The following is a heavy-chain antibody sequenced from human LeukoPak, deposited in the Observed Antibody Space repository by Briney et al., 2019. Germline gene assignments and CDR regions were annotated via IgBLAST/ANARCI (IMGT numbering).Heavy chain of an antibody. CDR1: GGSVTSGTSF. Sequence: SETLSLTCAVSGGSVTSGTSFWGWIRQPPGKGLEWIGSIYYTGTTYDSPALKSRLTLSIDTSKNQFSLMLNSVTAADTAVYYCVRGGNSDSPEFGLWGQGTLVSVSS. CDR3: VRGGNSDSPEFGL. V-gene: IGHV4-39*07. J-gene: IGHJ4*02. CDR2: IYYTGTT. D-gene: IGHD4-23*01.